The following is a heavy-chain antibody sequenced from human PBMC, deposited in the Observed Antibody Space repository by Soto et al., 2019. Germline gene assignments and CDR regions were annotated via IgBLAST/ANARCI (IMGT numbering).Heavy chain of an antibody. D-gene: IGHD2-15*01. V-gene: IGHV4-30-2*01. J-gene: IGHJ4*02. CDR1: GGSISSGGYS. CDR2: IYHSGST. CDR3: ARGQVVAAQH. Sequence: QLQLQESGSGLVKPSQTLSLTCAVSGGSISSGGYSWSWIRQPPGKGLEWIGYIYHSGSTYYNPSHKKRLTTSGDRSKNQFTLKRTSVTAADTAVYYCARGQVVAAQHWGQGTLVTVSS.